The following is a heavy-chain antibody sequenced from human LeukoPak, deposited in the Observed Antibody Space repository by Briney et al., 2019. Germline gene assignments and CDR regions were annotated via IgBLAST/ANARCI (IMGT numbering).Heavy chain of an antibody. D-gene: IGHD6-6*01. CDR2: ISPDGSTT. CDR3: AREYSSSSGRAFDY. CDR1: GFTFSNYW. V-gene: IGHV3-74*01. J-gene: IGHJ4*02. Sequence: GGSLRLSCAPSGFTFSNYWMHWVRQGPGKGLVWVSRISPDGSTTTYADSVKGRFIISRDSAQNTVYLQMSSLRLEDTAVYYCAREYSSSSGRAFDYWGQGTLVTASS.